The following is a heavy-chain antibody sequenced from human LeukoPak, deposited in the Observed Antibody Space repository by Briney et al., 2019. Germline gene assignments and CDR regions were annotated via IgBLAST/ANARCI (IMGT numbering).Heavy chain of an antibody. V-gene: IGHV4-34*01. D-gene: IGHD3-3*01. J-gene: IGHJ4*02. CDR2: INHSGST. CDR1: GGSFSGYY. Sequence: SETLSLTCAVYGGSFSGYYWSWIRQPPGKGLEWIGEINHSGSTNYNPSLKIRVTISVDTSKNQFSLKLSSVTAADTAVYYCVGVLRFLDYWGQGTLVTVSS. CDR3: VGVLRFLDY.